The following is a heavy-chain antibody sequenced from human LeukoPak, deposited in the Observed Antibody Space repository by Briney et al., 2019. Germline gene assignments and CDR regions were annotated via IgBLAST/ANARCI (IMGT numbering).Heavy chain of an antibody. J-gene: IGHJ5*02. D-gene: IGHD2-2*01. CDR3: AKGISGYQLHRFDP. Sequence: GGSLRLSCAASGFTFDDYAMHWVRQAPGKGLEWVSGISWNSGSIGYADSVKGRFTISRDNAKNSLYLQMNSLRAEDTALYYCAKGISGYQLHRFDPWGQGTLVTVSS. V-gene: IGHV3-9*01. CDR2: ISWNSGSI. CDR1: GFTFDDYA.